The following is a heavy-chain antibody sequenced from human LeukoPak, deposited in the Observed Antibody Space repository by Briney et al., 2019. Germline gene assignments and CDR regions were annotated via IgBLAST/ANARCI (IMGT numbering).Heavy chain of an antibody. Sequence: GGSLRLSCAASGFTFSSYGMHWVRQAPGKGLEWVAFIRYDGSNKYYADSVKGRFTISRDNSKNTLYLQMNSLRAEDTAVYYCARHRADYYDSSGYPTYYYYYYMDVWGKGTTVTISS. D-gene: IGHD3-22*01. V-gene: IGHV3-30*02. CDR1: GFTFSSYG. J-gene: IGHJ6*03. CDR3: ARHRADYYDSSGYPTYYYYYYMDV. CDR2: IRYDGSNK.